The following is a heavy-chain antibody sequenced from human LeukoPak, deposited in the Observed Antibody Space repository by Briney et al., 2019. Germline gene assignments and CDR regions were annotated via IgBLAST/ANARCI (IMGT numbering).Heavy chain of an antibody. D-gene: IGHD5-12*01. CDR3: AMVHGGYVSY. Sequence: PSETLSLTCTVSGGSISSYYWSWIRQPPGKGLEWIGYIYYSGSTNYNPSLKSRVTISVDTSKNQFSLKLSSVTAADTAVYYCAMVHGGYVSYWGQGTLVTVSS. CDR2: IYYSGST. CDR1: GGSISSYY. V-gene: IGHV4-59*01. J-gene: IGHJ4*02.